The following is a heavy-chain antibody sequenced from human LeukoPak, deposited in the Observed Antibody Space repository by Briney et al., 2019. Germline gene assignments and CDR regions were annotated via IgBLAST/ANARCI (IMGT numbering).Heavy chain of an antibody. D-gene: IGHD5-12*01. Sequence: ASVKVSCKASGGTFSSYAISWVRQAPGQGLEWMGGIIPIFGTANYAQKFQGRVTITTDESTSTAYMELSSLRSEDTAVYYCARTRYSGYDLPFDYWGQGALVTVSS. V-gene: IGHV1-69*05. CDR1: GGTFSSYA. CDR3: ARTRYSGYDLPFDY. J-gene: IGHJ4*02. CDR2: IIPIFGTA.